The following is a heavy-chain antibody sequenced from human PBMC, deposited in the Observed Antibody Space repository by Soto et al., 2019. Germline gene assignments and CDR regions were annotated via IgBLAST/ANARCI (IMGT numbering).Heavy chain of an antibody. Sequence: KASETLSLTCTVSGGSISSYYWSWIRQPPGKGLEWIGYIYYSGSTNYNPSLKSRVTISVDTSKNQFSLKLSSVTAADTAVYYCARDLTGTTEGNWFDPWGQGTLVTVSS. CDR2: IYYSGST. V-gene: IGHV4-59*01. CDR1: GGSISSYY. CDR3: ARDLTGTTEGNWFDP. D-gene: IGHD1-7*01. J-gene: IGHJ5*02.